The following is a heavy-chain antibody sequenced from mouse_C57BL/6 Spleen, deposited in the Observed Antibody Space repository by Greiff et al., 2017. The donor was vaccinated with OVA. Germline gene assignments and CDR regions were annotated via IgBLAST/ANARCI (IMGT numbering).Heavy chain of an antibody. D-gene: IGHD2-2*01. J-gene: IGHJ3*01. CDR1: GYTFTSYW. V-gene: IGHV1-72*01. CDR2: IDPNSGGT. Sequence: QVQLKQPGAELVKPGASVKLSCKASGYTFTSYWMHWVKQRPGRGLEWIGRIDPNSGGTKYNEKFKSKATLTVDKPSSTAYMQLSSLTSEDSAVYYCARGAYGYEGAWFAYWGQGTLVTVSA. CDR3: ARGAYGYEGAWFAY.